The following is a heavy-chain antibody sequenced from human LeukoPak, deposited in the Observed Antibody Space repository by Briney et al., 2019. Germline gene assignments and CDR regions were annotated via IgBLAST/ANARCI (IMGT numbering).Heavy chain of an antibody. J-gene: IGHJ5*02. V-gene: IGHV4-34*10. CDR3: ARERSSSGGHNWFDP. CDR1: GGSFSGYY. CDR2: IYYTGVT. D-gene: IGHD4-23*01. Sequence: SETLSLTCVVYGGSFSGYYWSWIRQPPGKGLEWIGSIYYTGVTSTNPFFRSRMSISVDTSKNQFSLNLTSVTAADAAVYYCARERSSSGGHNWFDPWGQGTLVTVSS.